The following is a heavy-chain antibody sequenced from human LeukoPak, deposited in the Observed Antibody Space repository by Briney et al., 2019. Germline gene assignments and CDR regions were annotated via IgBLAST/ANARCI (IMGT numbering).Heavy chain of an antibody. CDR2: IRYDGSKK. CDR3: AKELSYSNYAY. D-gene: IGHD4-11*01. V-gene: IGHV3-30*02. Sequence: PGGSLRLSCATSGFTFSNYGMHWVRQAPGKGLEWVAFIRYDGSKKYYADSVKGRFTISRDNSKNTLYLQMNSLRAEDTAVYYCAKELSYSNYAYWGQGTLVTVSS. J-gene: IGHJ4*02. CDR1: GFTFSNYG.